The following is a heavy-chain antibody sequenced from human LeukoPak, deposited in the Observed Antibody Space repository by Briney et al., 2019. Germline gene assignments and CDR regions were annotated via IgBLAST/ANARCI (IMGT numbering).Heavy chain of an antibody. CDR1: GGTFSSYA. V-gene: IGHV1-69*13. D-gene: IGHD1-20*01. Sequence: SVKVSCKASGGTFSSYAIGWVRQAPGQGLEWMGGIIPIFGTANYAQKFQGRVTITADESTSTAYMELSSLRSEDTAVYYCATAIKITHAFDIWGQGTMVTVSS. CDR3: ATAIKITHAFDI. CDR2: IIPIFGTA. J-gene: IGHJ3*02.